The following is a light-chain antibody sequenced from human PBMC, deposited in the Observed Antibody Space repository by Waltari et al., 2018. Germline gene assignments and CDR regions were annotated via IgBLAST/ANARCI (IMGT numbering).Light chain of an antibody. J-gene: IGLJ2*01. Sequence: QSGLTQPASVSGSPGQSITISCTGSSGDVGSYKLVSWYQRHPGKAPKLINSEVHDRPSGVSNRFSGSKSGNTASLTISGLQAEDEADYYCCSYAGGSVIFGGGTKLTVL. V-gene: IGLV2-23*02. CDR1: SGDVGSYKL. CDR3: CSYAGGSVI. CDR2: EVH.